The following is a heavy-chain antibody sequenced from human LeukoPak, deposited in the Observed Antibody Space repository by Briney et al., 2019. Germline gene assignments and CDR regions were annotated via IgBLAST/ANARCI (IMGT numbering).Heavy chain of an antibody. V-gene: IGHV1-3*01. J-gene: IGHJ4*02. D-gene: IGHD6-19*01. Sequence: GASVKVSCKASGYTFTSYAMHWVRQAPGQRLEWMGWINAGNGNTKYSQKFQGRVTITRDTSASTAYMELSSLRSEDTAVYYCARDTAVAGTPFDYWGQGTLVTVSS. CDR2: INAGNGNT. CDR1: GYTFTSYA. CDR3: ARDTAVAGTPFDY.